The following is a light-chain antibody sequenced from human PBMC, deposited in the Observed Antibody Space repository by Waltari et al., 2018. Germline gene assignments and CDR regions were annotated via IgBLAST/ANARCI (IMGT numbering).Light chain of an antibody. CDR2: KAA. J-gene: IGKJ4*01. CDR1: QRISSW. V-gene: IGKV1-5*03. Sequence: DIQMTQSPSPLSASVGYRVTITCRASQRISSWLPWYQQKPGKDPKLLIYKAASLESGVPSRLTGSGSWTEFTLTISSLQPDDFATYYCQQYNSYSPVTFGGGTKVEIK. CDR3: QQYNSYSPVT.